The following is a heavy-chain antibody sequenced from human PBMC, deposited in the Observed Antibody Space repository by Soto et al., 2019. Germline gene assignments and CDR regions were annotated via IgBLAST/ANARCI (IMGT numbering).Heavy chain of an antibody. V-gene: IGHV6-1*01. CDR1: GDSVSINSAA. J-gene: IGHJ6*02. CDR3: ARVSAEYISGFDLNGMDV. Sequence: PSQTLSLTCVISGDSVSINSAAWNWIRQSPSRGLEWLGRTYYRSKWYNDYAVSVKSRITINPDTSKNQFSLQLNSVTPEDTAVYYCARVSAEYISGFDLNGMDVWGQGTTVTVSS. CDR2: TYYRSKWYN. D-gene: IGHD6-19*01.